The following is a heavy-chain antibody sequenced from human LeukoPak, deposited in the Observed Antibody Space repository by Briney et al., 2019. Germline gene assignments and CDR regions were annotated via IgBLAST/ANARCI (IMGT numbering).Heavy chain of an antibody. CDR1: GGSISSGDYY. CDR2: IYYSGST. Sequence: RASQTLSLTCTVSGGSISSGDYYWSWIRQPPGKGLEWIGYIYYSGSTYYNPSLKSGVTISVDTSKNQFSLKLSSVTAADTAVYYCARDRGGSYEENWFDPWGQGTLVTVSS. CDR3: ARDRGGSYEENWFDP. V-gene: IGHV4-30-4*08. D-gene: IGHD1-26*01. J-gene: IGHJ5*02.